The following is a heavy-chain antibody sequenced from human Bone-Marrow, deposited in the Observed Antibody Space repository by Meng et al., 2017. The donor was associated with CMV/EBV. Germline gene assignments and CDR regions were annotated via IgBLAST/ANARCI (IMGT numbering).Heavy chain of an antibody. D-gene: IGHD3-10*01. CDR2: ISSSSSYI. CDR1: GFTFSSYS. V-gene: IGHV3-21*01. Sequence: GGSLRLSCAASGFTFSSYSMNWVRQAPGKGLEWVSSISSSSSYIYYADSVKGRFTISRDNAKNSLYLQMNSLRAEDTAVYYCARDLPYYGSGSRPPLDYWGQGTLVTVSS. J-gene: IGHJ4*02. CDR3: ARDLPYYGSGSRPPLDY.